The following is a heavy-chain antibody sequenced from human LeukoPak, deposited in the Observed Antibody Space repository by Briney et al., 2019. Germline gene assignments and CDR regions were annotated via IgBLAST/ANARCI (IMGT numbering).Heavy chain of an antibody. CDR1: GGSISSGGYS. D-gene: IGHD3-3*01. CDR2: IYHSGST. V-gene: IGHV4-30-2*01. CDR3: ARVSGFSGGYYTEYYFDY. Sequence: SETLSLTCAVSGGSISSGGYSWSWIRQPPGKGLEWIGYIYHSGSTYYNPSLKSRVTISVDRSKNQFSLKLSSVTAADTAVYYCARVSGFSGGYYTEYYFDYWGQGTLVTVSS. J-gene: IGHJ4*02.